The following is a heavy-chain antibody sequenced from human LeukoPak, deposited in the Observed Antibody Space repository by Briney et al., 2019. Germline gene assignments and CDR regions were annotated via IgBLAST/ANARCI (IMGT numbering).Heavy chain of an antibody. D-gene: IGHD3-22*01. CDR1: GGSISGSNW. V-gene: IGHV4-4*02. CDR2: IYHSGST. Sequence: PSETLSLTCAVSGGSISGSNWWSWVRQPPGKGLEWIGEIYHSGSTNYNPSLKSRVTISVDKSKNQFSLKLSSVTAADTAVYYCARARVRSYSYDSSGFYTSDWHFDLWGRGTLVTVSS. CDR3: ARARVRSYSYDSSGFYTSDWHFDL. J-gene: IGHJ2*01.